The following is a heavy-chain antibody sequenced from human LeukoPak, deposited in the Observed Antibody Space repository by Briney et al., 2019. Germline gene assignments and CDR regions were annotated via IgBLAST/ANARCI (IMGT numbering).Heavy chain of an antibody. CDR3: ARDPGGTGGHY. CDR1: GFTFSSYA. J-gene: IGHJ4*02. CDR2: IWYDGSNK. V-gene: IGHV3-33*08. D-gene: IGHD2-15*01. Sequence: PGGSLRLSCAASGFTFSSYAMHWVRQAPGKGLEWVAVIWYDGSNKYYADSVKGRFTISRDNSKNTLYLQMNSLRAEDTAVYYCARDPGGTGGHYWGRGTLVTVSS.